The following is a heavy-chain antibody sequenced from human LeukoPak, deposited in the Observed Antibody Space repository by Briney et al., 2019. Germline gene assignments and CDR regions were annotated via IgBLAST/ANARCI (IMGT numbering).Heavy chain of an antibody. CDR1: GFTFSSYG. Sequence: GRSLRLSCAASGFTFSSYGMHWVRQAPGKGLEWVALISFDGVKTDYADSVKGRFTISRDSSQNTLYLQMNSLRAEDTAVYYYAKDRGSSSAAYGIDVWGQGTTVTVSS. V-gene: IGHV3-30*18. D-gene: IGHD6-13*01. CDR3: AKDRGSSSAAYGIDV. CDR2: ISFDGVKT. J-gene: IGHJ6*02.